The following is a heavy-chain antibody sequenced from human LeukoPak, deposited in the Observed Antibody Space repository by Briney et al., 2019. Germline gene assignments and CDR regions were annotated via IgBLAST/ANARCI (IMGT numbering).Heavy chain of an antibody. CDR1: GYTFTSYY. Sequence: ASVKVSCKASGYTFTSYYMHWVRQAPGQGLEWMGIINPSGGSTSYAQKFQGRVTMTRDTSTSTVYMELSSLRSEGTAVYYCARAEGGVKYYYDSSGYYYFDYWGQGTLVTVSS. V-gene: IGHV1-46*01. D-gene: IGHD3-22*01. CDR3: ARAEGGVKYYYDSSGYYYFDY. J-gene: IGHJ4*02. CDR2: INPSGGST.